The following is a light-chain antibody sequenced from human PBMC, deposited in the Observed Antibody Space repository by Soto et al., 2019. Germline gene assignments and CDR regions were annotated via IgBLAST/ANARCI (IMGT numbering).Light chain of an antibody. CDR2: EVS. CDR3: SSDAGSDNVCV. J-gene: IGLJ1*01. CDR1: SSDVAAYNY. V-gene: IGLV2-8*01. Sequence: QSVLTQPPSASGSPGQSVTISCTGTSSDVAAYNYVSWYQQHPGKAPKHIIYEVSERPSGVPDRFSGSKSGNTASLTVSGLQDEDEADYYCSSDAGSDNVCVFGSVTKLTVL.